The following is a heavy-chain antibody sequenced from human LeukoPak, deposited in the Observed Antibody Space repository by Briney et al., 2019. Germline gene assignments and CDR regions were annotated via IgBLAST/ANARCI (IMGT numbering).Heavy chain of an antibody. CDR3: AKDQRSFSRVPNFDY. V-gene: IGHV3-23*01. Sequence: GGSLRLSCAASGFTFSSYSMNWVRQAPGKGREWVSAISGSGGSTYYADSVKGRFTISRDNSKHTLYLQMHSLRAQDTAVYYCAKDQRSFSRVPNFDYWGQGTLVTVSS. CDR2: ISGSGGST. J-gene: IGHJ4*02. CDR1: GFTFSSYS. D-gene: IGHD2/OR15-2a*01.